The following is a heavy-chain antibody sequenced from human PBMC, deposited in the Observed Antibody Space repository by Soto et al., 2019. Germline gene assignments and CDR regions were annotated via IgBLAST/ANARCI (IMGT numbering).Heavy chain of an antibody. CDR2: IYYSGST. Sequence: SPTLSPTCTVSGGSISSYYWSWIRQPPGKGLEWIGYIYYSGSTNYNPSLKSRVTISVDTSKNQFSLKLSSVTAADTAVYYCARVTYDSSGYANFDYWGQGTLVTVSS. CDR3: ARVTYDSSGYANFDY. J-gene: IGHJ4*02. D-gene: IGHD3-22*01. V-gene: IGHV4-59*01. CDR1: GGSISSYY.